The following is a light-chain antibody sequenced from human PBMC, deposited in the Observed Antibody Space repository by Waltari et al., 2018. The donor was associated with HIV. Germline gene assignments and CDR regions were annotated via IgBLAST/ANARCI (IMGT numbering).Light chain of an antibody. V-gene: IGKV2-28*01. Sequence: DIVMTQSPLSLSVNPGEPASISCRSNQSLLHSNGYTYLDWYVKKPWQSPQLLIFVASRRASGVPDRFSGSASGTDFTLKISRVEAEDVGVYYCMQAVEKWTFGPGTKVEI. J-gene: IGKJ1*01. CDR2: VAS. CDR1: QSLLHSNGYTY. CDR3: MQAVEKWT.